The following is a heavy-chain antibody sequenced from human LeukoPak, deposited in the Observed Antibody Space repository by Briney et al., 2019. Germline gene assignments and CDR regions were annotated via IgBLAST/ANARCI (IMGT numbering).Heavy chain of an antibody. D-gene: IGHD4-17*01. CDR2: INHSGST. V-gene: IGHV4-34*01. Sequence: PSETLSLTCAVYGGSFSGYYWSWIRQPPGKGLEWIGEINHSGSTNYNPSLKSRVTISVDTSKNQFSLTLSSVTAADTAVYYCARAGSNGDVDYWGQGTLVTVSS. J-gene: IGHJ4*02. CDR3: ARAGSNGDVDY. CDR1: GGSFSGYY.